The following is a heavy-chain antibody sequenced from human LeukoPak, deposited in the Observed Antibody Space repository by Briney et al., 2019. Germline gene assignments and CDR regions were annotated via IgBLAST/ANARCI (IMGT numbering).Heavy chain of an antibody. CDR3: TKNQILDDTGSWYAY. CDR2: ISDGGGRT. J-gene: IGHJ4*02. CDR1: GFTFRTYA. V-gene: IGHV3-23*01. D-gene: IGHD6-13*01. Sequence: TGGSLRLSCGASGFTFRTYAMSWVRQAPGKGLEWVSGISDGGGRTFYAESVKGRFTVSRDNSKNTLYLRMNSLRAEDTAIYYCTKNQILDDTGSWYAYWGQVTLVTVSS.